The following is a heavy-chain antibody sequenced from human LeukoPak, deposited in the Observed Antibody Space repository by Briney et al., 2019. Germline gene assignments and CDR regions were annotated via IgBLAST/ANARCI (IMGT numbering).Heavy chain of an antibody. CDR2: FDPEDGET. D-gene: IGHD6-13*01. Sequence: AASVKVPCKVSGYTLTELSMHWVRQAPGKGLEWMGGFDPEDGETIYAQKFQGRVTMTEDTSTDTAYMELSSLRSEDTAVYYCATDPYSSSWYVWFGFDYWGQGTLVTVSS. J-gene: IGHJ4*02. V-gene: IGHV1-24*01. CDR1: GYTLTELS. CDR3: ATDPYSSSWYVWFGFDY.